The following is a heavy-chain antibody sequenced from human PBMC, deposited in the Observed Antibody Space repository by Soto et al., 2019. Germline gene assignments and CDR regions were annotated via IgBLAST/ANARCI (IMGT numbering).Heavy chain of an antibody. CDR3: TPLYYDILTGVLDY. J-gene: IGHJ4*02. D-gene: IGHD3-9*01. CDR1: GFTFSNAW. V-gene: IGHV3-15*07. CDR2: IKSKTDGGTT. Sequence: GGSQRLSCAASGFTFSNAWMNWVRQAPGKGLEWVGRIKSKTDGGTTDYAAPVKGRFTISRDDSKNTLYLQMNSLKTEDTAVYYCTPLYYDILTGVLDYWGQGTLVTVSS.